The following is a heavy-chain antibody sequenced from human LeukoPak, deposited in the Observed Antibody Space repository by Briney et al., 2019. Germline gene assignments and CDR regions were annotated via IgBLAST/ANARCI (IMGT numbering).Heavy chain of an antibody. Sequence: SETLSLTSTVSGGSISGYYWSWIRQPPGKGLEWIGYIYYSGTTKYSPSLTSRVTISVDTSKNQFSLKLNSVTAADTAVYYCARAGLPAADRQRYYMDVWRKGTTVTVSS. CDR2: IYYSGTT. CDR1: GGSISGYY. D-gene: IGHD2-2*01. V-gene: IGHV4-59*08. CDR3: ARAGLPAADRQRYYMDV. J-gene: IGHJ6*03.